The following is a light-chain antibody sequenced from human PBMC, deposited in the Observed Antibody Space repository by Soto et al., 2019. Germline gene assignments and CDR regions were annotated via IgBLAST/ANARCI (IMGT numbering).Light chain of an antibody. CDR1: TSDVVAYDF. Sequence: QSVLTQPASVSGSPGQSFTISFTETTSDVVAYDFVSFYQQHPYKAPKLMIYEFINLPSLFSNRFSVSKSVNTATLTFSGXEAEDEVDYDCSSSTSRITRVFATGTKVSVL. V-gene: IGLV2-14*03. CDR3: SSSTSRITRV. CDR2: EFI. J-gene: IGLJ1*01.